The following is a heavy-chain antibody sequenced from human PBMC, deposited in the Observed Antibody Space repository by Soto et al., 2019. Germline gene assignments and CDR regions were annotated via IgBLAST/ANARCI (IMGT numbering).Heavy chain of an antibody. J-gene: IGHJ3*02. CDR1: GYTFTSYG. CDR3: AREVISRYYSAIHI. Sequence: ASVKVSCKASGYTFTSYGISWVRQAPGQGLEWMGWISAYNGNTNYAQKLQGRVTMTTDTSTSTAYMELRSLRSDDTAVYYCAREVISRYYSAIHIWGQGTMVTVSS. V-gene: IGHV1-18*01. D-gene: IGHD3-22*01. CDR2: ISAYNGNT.